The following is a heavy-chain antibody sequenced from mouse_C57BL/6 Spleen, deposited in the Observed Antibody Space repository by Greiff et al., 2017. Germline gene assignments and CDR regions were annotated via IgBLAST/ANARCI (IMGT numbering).Heavy chain of an antibody. D-gene: IGHD1-1*01. CDR3: ARDWGTTVVATENYAMDY. J-gene: IGHJ4*01. CDR2: IYPSSGNT. V-gene: IGHV1-81*01. Sequence: QVQLQQSGAELARPGASVKLSCKASGYTFTSYGISWLKQRTGQGLEWIGEIYPSSGNTYYNEQFKGKATLTADKSSSTAYWELRSLTAEDSEVYYCARDWGTTVVATENYAMDYWGQGTSVTVSS. CDR1: GYTFTSYG.